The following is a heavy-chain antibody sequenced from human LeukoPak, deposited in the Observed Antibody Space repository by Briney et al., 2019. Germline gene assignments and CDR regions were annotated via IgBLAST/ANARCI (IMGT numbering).Heavy chain of an antibody. CDR3: ASRDLGYAIGAFDI. CDR2: IKQDGSEK. D-gene: IGHD2-8*01. Sequence: GGSLRLSCAASGFTFSSYWMSWVRQAPGKGLEWVANIKQDGSEKYYVDSVKGRFTISRDNAKNSLYLQMNSLRAEDTAVYYCASRDLGYAIGAFDIWGQGTMVTVSS. CDR1: GFTFSSYW. J-gene: IGHJ3*02. V-gene: IGHV3-7*01.